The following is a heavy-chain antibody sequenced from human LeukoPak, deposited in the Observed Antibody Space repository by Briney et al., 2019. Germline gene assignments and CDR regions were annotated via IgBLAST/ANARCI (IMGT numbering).Heavy chain of an antibody. CDR3: ARQPVYYYYGMDV. CDR2: IYTSGST. J-gene: IGHJ6*02. D-gene: IGHD1-14*01. V-gene: IGHV4-61*02. CDR1: GGSISSGSYY. Sequence: PSQTLSLTCTVSGGSISSGSYYWSWIRQPAGKGLEWIGRIYTSGSTNYNPSLKSRVTISVDTSKNQFSLKLSSVTAADTAVYYCARQPVYYYYGMDVWGQGTTVTVFS.